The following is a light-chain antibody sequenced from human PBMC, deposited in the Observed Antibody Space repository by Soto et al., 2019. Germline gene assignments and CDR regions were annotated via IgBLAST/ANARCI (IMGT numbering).Light chain of an antibody. Sequence: EIVLTKSPGTLSLSPGERATLSCRASQSVSSTYLARYRQKPVQHPRVLHYDASSRATGVPDRFSGSGSGTDFTLPISRLEPEDFAVYYCQHYGSSPGTCGQGTEVEIK. CDR1: QSVSSTY. CDR2: DAS. CDR3: QHYGSSPGT. J-gene: IGKJ1*01. V-gene: IGKV3-20*01.